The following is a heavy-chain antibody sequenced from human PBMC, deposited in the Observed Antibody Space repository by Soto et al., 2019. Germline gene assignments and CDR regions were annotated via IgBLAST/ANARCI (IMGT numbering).Heavy chain of an antibody. CDR2: IWYDGSNK. Sequence: GGSLRLSCAASGFTFSSYGMHWVRQAPGKGLEWVAVIWYDGSNKYYADSVKGRFTISRDNSKNTLYLQMNSLRAEDTAVYYCARDSGSNYYYYMDVWGKGTTVTVSS. CDR1: GFTFSSYG. V-gene: IGHV3-33*01. D-gene: IGHD3-10*01. J-gene: IGHJ6*03. CDR3: ARDSGSNYYYYMDV.